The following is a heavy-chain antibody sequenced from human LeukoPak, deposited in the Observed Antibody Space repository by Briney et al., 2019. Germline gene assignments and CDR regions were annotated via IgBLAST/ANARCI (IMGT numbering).Heavy chain of an antibody. CDR1: GYTFTSYG. J-gene: IGHJ3*02. V-gene: IGHV1-18*01. CDR2: ISAYNGNT. Sequence: GASVKVSCKASGYTFTSYGISWVRQAPGQGLEWMGWISAYNGNTNYAQKLQGRVTMTTDTSTSTAYMELRSLRSGDTAVYYCARMSWDSSGYYSPSDAFDIWGQGTMVTVSS. D-gene: IGHD3-22*01. CDR3: ARMSWDSSGYYSPSDAFDI.